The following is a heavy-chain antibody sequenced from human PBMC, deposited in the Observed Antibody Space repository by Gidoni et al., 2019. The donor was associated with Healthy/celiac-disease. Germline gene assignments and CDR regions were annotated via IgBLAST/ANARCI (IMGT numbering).Heavy chain of an antibody. CDR2: IYYSGST. J-gene: IGHJ3*02. CDR3: ARFRSISPDAFDI. Sequence: QVQLQESGPGLVKPSETLSLTCTVSGGSISSYSWSWIRQPPGKGLEWIGYIYYSGSTNYNPSLKSRVTISVDTSKNQFSLKLSSVTAADTAVYYCARFRSISPDAFDIWGQGTMVTVSS. CDR1: GGSISSYS. V-gene: IGHV4-59*01.